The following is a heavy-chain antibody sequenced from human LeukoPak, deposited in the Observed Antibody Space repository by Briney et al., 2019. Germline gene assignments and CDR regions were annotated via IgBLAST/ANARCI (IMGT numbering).Heavy chain of an antibody. V-gene: IGHV1-69*05. Sequence: SVKVSRKAPGGTFSRYAISWVRQAPGQGLAWMGGSIPIFGTANNAQKFQGRVTITTDESTSTAYMELSSVRSEDTAVYYCARGYEDQLLILDYCGQGTLVTVSS. J-gene: IGHJ4*02. CDR1: GGTFSRYA. CDR2: SIPIFGTA. D-gene: IGHD2-2*01. CDR3: ARGYEDQLLILDY.